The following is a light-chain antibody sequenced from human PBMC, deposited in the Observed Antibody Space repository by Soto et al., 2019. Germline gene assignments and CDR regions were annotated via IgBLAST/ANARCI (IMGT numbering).Light chain of an antibody. V-gene: IGKV3-20*01. CDR2: GAS. CDR1: QSVRGNY. Sequence: EIVLTQSPGTLSLSPGERATLSCRASQSVRGNYLAWYQQKPGQAPRLLIYGASSRATGIPDRFSGSGSGTGFALTISRLEPEDFAVYYCQQYASLPRTFGQGTKVDIX. CDR3: QQYASLPRT. J-gene: IGKJ1*01.